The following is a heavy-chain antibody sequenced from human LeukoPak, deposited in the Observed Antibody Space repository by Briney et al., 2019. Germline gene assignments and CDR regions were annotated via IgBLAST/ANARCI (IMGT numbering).Heavy chain of an antibody. Sequence: GGSLRLSCAASGFTFSSYWMTWVRQPPGKGLEWVANIKQDGSEKYYVDSVKGRFTISRDNAKNSLYLEMSSLRAEDTAVYFCARAGGSYYYYFDYWGQGTLVTVSS. D-gene: IGHD1-26*01. CDR2: IKQDGSEK. V-gene: IGHV3-7*02. CDR1: GFTFSSYW. J-gene: IGHJ4*02. CDR3: ARAGGSYYYYFDY.